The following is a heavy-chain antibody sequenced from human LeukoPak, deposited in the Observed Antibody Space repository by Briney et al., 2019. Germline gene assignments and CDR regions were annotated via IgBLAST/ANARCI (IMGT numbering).Heavy chain of an antibody. V-gene: IGHV4-4*07. CDR3: ARSHDSSGYYHPFDY. Sequence: SETLSLTCTVSGGSISSYYWSWIWQPAGKGLEWIGRIYISGSTNYNPSLKSRVTMSVDTSKNQFSLKLNSVTAADTAVYYCARSHDSSGYYHPFDYWGQGTLVTVSS. CDR1: GGSISSYY. D-gene: IGHD3-22*01. CDR2: IYISGST. J-gene: IGHJ4*02.